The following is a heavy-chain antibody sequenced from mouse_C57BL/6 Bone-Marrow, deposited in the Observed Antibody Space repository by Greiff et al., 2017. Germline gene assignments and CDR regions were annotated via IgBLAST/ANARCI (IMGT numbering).Heavy chain of an antibody. D-gene: IGHD2-14*01. Sequence: EVQLQQSGPELVKPGASVKISCKASGYSFTGYYMNWVKQSPEKSLEWIGEINPSTGGTTYNQKFKAKATLTVDKSSSTAYMQLKSLTSEDSAVYYCATVYYWYDDYWGQGTTLTVSS. V-gene: IGHV1-42*01. CDR3: ATVYYWYDDY. J-gene: IGHJ2*01. CDR2: INPSTGGT. CDR1: GYSFTGYY.